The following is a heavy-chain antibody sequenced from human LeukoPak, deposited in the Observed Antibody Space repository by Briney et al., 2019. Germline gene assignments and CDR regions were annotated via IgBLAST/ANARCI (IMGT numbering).Heavy chain of an antibody. CDR3: ARRKDYWGGFIDS. V-gene: IGHV4-39*01. CDR2: TFYTGSA. J-gene: IGHJ5*01. Sequence: PSETLSLTCTVSGGSFSTTSHYWGWIRQPPGKGLEWLGSTFYTGSAYYNPSLQRRVTISVDSSKNQFSLRLSSVTAADTAVYYCARRKDYWGGFIDSWGQGTLVTVSS. D-gene: IGHD3-3*01. CDR1: GGSFSTTSHY.